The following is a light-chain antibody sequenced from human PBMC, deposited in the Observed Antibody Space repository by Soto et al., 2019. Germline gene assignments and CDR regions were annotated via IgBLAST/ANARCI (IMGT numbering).Light chain of an antibody. Sequence: AIQLTQSPSSLSASVGVRVTITCRASQGISSALAWYQQKPGKAPKLLIYDASSLESGVPSRFSGSGSGTDFTLPISSLHPEDFATYYCQKFNNYPAFFGQGTKPEIK. J-gene: IGKJ2*01. CDR1: QGISSA. CDR2: DAS. V-gene: IGKV1D-13*01. CDR3: QKFNNYPAF.